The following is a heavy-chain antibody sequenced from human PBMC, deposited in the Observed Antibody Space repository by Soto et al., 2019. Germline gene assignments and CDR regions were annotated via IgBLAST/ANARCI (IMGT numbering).Heavy chain of an antibody. J-gene: IGHJ3*02. D-gene: IGHD6-6*01. CDR1: GGSFSGYY. CDR3: AREGGSSSRAFDI. V-gene: IGHV4-34*01. CDR2: INHSGST. Sequence: SETLSLTCAFYGGSFSGYYWSWIRQPPGKGLEWIGEINHSGSTNYNPSLKSRVTISVDTSKSQLSLKLSSAAAADTAVYYCAREGGSSSRAFDIWGQGTMVTVSS.